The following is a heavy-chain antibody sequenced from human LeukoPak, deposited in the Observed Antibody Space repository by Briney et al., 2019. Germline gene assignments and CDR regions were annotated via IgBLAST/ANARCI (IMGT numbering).Heavy chain of an antibody. V-gene: IGHV4-4*07. J-gene: IGHJ3*02. CDR3: ARDFETCSSTTCSIAFDI. CDR1: GDSISNFF. D-gene: IGHD2-2*01. CDR2: IYFSGSA. Sequence: SETLSLTCTVSGDSISNFFWSWIRQPADKGLAWIGRIYFSGSANYNPSLESRVTMSVDTSKNQFHLKLSSVTAADTAVYYCARDFETCSSTTCSIAFDIWGQGTVVTVSS.